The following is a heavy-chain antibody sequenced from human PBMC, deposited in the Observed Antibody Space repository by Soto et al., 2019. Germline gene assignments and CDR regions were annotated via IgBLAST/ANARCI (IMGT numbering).Heavy chain of an antibody. V-gene: IGHV3-15*05. J-gene: IGHJ4*02. CDR2: IKSKTDGGTT. D-gene: IGHD3-16*01. CDR3: ARLLVGTDFDYIWGSKY. CDR1: GFTFSNAW. Sequence: GGSLRLSCVASGFTFSNAWMSWVRQAPGKGLEWVGRIKSKTDGGTTDYAAPVKGRFTISRDDSKNTLYLQMNSLKASDTAMYYCARLLVGTDFDYIWGSKYWGQGTLVTVSS.